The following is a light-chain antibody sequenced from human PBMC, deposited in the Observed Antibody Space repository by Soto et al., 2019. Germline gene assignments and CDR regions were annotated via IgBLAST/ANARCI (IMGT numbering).Light chain of an antibody. Sequence: EIVLTQSPATLSLSPGERATLSCGASQIVSSSYLAWYQQKPGLAPRLLIYDASSRATGIPARFSGSGSGTDVTLTISRLEAEYFAVYYCQQYGSSPPITFGQGTRREIK. V-gene: IGKV3D-20*01. CDR1: QIVSSSY. J-gene: IGKJ5*01. CDR2: DAS. CDR3: QQYGSSPPIT.